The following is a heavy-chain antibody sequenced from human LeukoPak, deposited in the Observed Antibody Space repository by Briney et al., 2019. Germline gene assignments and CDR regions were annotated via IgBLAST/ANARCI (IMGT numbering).Heavy chain of an antibody. CDR1: GGSISSYY. D-gene: IGHD3-10*01. V-gene: IGHV4-59*01. Sequence: RPSETLFLTCTVSGGSISSYYWSWIRQPPGKGLEWIGYIYYSGSTNYNPSLKSRVTISVDTSKNQFSLKLSSVTAADTAVYYCARLLYGSGSYYLDYWGQGTLVTVSS. CDR3: ARLLYGSGSYYLDY. J-gene: IGHJ4*02. CDR2: IYYSGST.